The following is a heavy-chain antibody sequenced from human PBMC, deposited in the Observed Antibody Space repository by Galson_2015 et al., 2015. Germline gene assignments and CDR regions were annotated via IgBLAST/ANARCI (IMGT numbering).Heavy chain of an antibody. V-gene: IGHV5-51*01. CDR3: ARHRAAGGGYYYGMDV. Sequence: QSGAEVKKAGESLEISCKTSGYRFTNYWIAWVRQMPGKGLEWLGIINPGDSDTRYSPSLQGQVTISVDKSMSTAYLQWSGLKASDTAMYYCARHRAAGGGYYYGMDVWGQGTTVTVSS. J-gene: IGHJ6*02. D-gene: IGHD6-13*01. CDR1: GYRFTNYW. CDR2: INPGDSDT.